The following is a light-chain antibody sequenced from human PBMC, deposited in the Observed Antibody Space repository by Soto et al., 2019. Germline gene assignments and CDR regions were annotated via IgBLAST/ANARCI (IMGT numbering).Light chain of an antibody. Sequence: QSVLTQPPSASGTPGQRVTISCSGSSSNIGINFVSWYQQLPGAAPRLLIYMNNQRPSGVPDRFSGSKSGTSVSLAISGLRSEDEADYYCATWDDSLIGPVFGRGTKLTVL. CDR3: ATWDDSLIGPV. CDR1: SSNIGINF. V-gene: IGLV1-47*01. J-gene: IGLJ2*01. CDR2: MNN.